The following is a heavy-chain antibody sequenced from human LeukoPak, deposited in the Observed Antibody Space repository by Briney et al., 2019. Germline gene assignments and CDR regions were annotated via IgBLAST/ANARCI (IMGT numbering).Heavy chain of an antibody. CDR1: GFTFSDYY. D-gene: IGHD3-3*01. CDR3: ARDRLYYDFWSGYSTVVDY. CDR2: ISSSGSTI. Sequence: PGGSLRLSCAASGFTFSDYYMSWIRQAPGKGLEWVSYISSSGSTIYYADSVKGRFTISRDNAKNSLYLQMNSLRAEDTAVYYCARDRLYYDFWSGYSTVVDYWGQGTLVTVSS. J-gene: IGHJ4*02. V-gene: IGHV3-11*01.